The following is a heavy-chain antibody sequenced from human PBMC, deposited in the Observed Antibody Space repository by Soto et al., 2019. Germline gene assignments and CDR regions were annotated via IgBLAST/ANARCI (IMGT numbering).Heavy chain of an antibody. CDR1: GYTFSNYA. D-gene: IGHD2-8*01. Sequence: GASVKVSCRTSGYTFSNYASSWVRQAPGQGLEWMGWVSPYNGNANYTEKFQGRVSMTTDTSTTTAYMELTSLTSDDTAIYYCARAISIIMATPAYFGQGTLVTFYS. J-gene: IGHJ4*02. V-gene: IGHV1-18*04. CDR3: ARAISIIMATPAY. CDR2: VSPYNGNA.